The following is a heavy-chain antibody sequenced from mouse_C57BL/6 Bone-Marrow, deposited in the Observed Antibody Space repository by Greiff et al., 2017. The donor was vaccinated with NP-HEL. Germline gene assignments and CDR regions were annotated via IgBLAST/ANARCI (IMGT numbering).Heavy chain of an antibody. CDR3: AIAYYSNDDAMDY. CDR2: IDPSDSYT. CDR1: GYTFTSYW. J-gene: IGHJ4*01. Sequence: QVQLQQPGAELVKPGASVKLSCKASGYTFTSYWMQWVKQRPGQGLEWIGEIDPSDSYTNYNQKFKGKATLTVDTSSSTAYMQLSSLTSEDSAVYYCAIAYYSNDDAMDYWGQGTSVTVSS. D-gene: IGHD2-5*01. V-gene: IGHV1-50*01.